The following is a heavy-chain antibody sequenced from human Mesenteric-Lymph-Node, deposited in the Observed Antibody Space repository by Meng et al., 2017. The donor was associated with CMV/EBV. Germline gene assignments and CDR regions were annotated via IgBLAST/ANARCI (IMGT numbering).Heavy chain of an antibody. V-gene: IGHV3-23*01. CDR3: AKGITGNDY. CDR2: ISGSGGST. CDR1: GFTFRSYD. J-gene: IGHJ4*02. Sequence: GESLKISCVASGFTFRSYDMIWVRQAPGKGLEWVSAISGSGGSTYYADSVKGRFTISRDNSKNTLYLQMNSLRAEDTAVYYCAKGITGNDYWGQGTLVTVSS. D-gene: IGHD1-20*01.